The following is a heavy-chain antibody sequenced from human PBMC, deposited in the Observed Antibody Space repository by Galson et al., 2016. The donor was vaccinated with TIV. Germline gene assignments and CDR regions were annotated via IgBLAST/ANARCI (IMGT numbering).Heavy chain of an antibody. CDR1: GFTFSSYW. CDR2: IDSDGYTT. D-gene: IGHD1-26*01. CDR3: VRGEERPLVGAKPFDY. Sequence: SLRLSCAASGFTFSSYWMHWVRQVPGKGLVWVSRIDSDGYTTTYVDSVEGRSTISRDNAKSTLYLQMNNLRAEDTAVYYCVRGEERPLVGAKPFDYWAQGTLVTVSS. V-gene: IGHV3-74*03. J-gene: IGHJ4*02.